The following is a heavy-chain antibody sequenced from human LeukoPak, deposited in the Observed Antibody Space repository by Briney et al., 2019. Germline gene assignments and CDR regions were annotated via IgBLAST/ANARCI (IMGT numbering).Heavy chain of an antibody. V-gene: IGHV4-34*01. J-gene: IGHJ6*03. Sequence: PSETLSLTCDISGGSFSDYHWSWIRQPPGKGLEWIGEINHSGNANYNPSLKSRVTISVDTSKNQFSLSLSSVTAADAAVYYCARPILVVPTSYFYFYHMDVWGEGTTVTVSS. D-gene: IGHD2-2*01. CDR2: INHSGNA. CDR1: GGSFSDYH. CDR3: ARPILVVPTSYFYFYHMDV.